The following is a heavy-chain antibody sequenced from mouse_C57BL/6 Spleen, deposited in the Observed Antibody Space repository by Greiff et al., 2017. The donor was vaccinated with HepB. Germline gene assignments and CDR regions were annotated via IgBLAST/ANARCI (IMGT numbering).Heavy chain of an antibody. Sequence: VQLQQSGAELVRPGASVKLSCKASGYTFTDYYINWVKQRPGQGLEWIARIYPGSGNTYYNEKFKGKATLTAEKSSSTAYMQLSSLTSEDSAVYFCAREGSAPFAYWGQGTLVTVSA. CDR3: AREGSAPFAY. D-gene: IGHD6-1*01. CDR1: GYTFTDYY. J-gene: IGHJ3*01. CDR2: IYPGSGNT. V-gene: IGHV1-76*01.